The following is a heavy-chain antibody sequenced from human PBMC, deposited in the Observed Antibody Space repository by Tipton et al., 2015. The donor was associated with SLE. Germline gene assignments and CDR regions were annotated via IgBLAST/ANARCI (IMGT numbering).Heavy chain of an antibody. J-gene: IGHJ5*02. CDR3: ARDRSVVITAYWFDP. Sequence: TLSLTCTVSGAAISDYYWSWIRQPAGKGLGWIGNVYGTGSTKYNPSLKSRVTMSIDMSRDQFSLNLYSVTAADTAVYYCARDRSVVITAYWFDPWGQGTPVTVSS. V-gene: IGHV4-4*07. CDR2: VYGTGST. D-gene: IGHD2-21*01. CDR1: GAAISDYY.